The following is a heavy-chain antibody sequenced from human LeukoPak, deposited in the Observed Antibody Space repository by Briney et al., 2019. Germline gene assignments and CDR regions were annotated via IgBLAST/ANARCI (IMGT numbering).Heavy chain of an antibody. D-gene: IGHD6-19*01. CDR1: GFTFSSYG. CDR3: ARVLSYSSGRTYYGMDV. J-gene: IGHJ6*02. V-gene: IGHV3-21*01. Sequence: GGSLRLSCAASGFTFSSYGMHWVRQAPGKGLEWVSSISSSSSYIYYADSVKGRFTISRDNAKNSLYLQMNSLRAEDTAVYYCARVLSYSSGRTYYGMDVWGQGTTVTVSS. CDR2: ISSSSSYI.